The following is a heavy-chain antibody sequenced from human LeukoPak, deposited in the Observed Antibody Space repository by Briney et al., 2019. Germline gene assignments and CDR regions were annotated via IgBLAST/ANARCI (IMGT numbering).Heavy chain of an antibody. Sequence: GGSLRLSCAVSGFTVFNNYMSWVRQAPGKGLEWVGIIRSKEYGGTPETAASVKGRFTISRDDSRNIAYLQMNSLKTEDTAVYYCTKGMDYYDASGYRRAGVNFDYWGQGTLVTVSS. CDR2: IRSKEYGGTP. CDR1: GFTVFNNY. V-gene: IGHV3-49*04. J-gene: IGHJ4*02. D-gene: IGHD3-22*01. CDR3: TKGMDYYDASGYRRAGVNFDY.